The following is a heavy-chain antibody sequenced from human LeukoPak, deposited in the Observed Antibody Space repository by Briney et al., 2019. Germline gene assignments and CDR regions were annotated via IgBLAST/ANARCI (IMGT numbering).Heavy chain of an antibody. J-gene: IGHJ5*02. Sequence: GGALRLSCAASGFTFSSYDLTWVRQAPGRGLEWVSSIRPSGDNTYYGDSVKGRFTISRDNSKNTVYLQMNNMRVDDTAVYYCARVAGWHWFDPWGQGTLVTVSS. CDR3: ARVAGWHWFDP. V-gene: IGHV3-23*01. CDR1: GFTFSSYD. CDR2: IRPSGDNT. D-gene: IGHD6-19*01.